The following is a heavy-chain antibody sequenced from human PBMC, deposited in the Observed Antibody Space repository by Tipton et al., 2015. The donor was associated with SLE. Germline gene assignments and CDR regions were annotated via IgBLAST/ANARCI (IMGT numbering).Heavy chain of an antibody. J-gene: IGHJ3*02. CDR3: AREGYCGGVCSLSEAFDI. D-gene: IGHD2-21*01. Sequence: TLSLTCAVYGGSFSGYYWSWIRQPPGKGLEWIGEINHSGSTNYNPSLKSRVTISVDTSKNQFSLKLSSVTAADTAVYYCAREGYCGGVCSLSEAFDIWGQGTMVTVSS. V-gene: IGHV4-34*01. CDR1: GGSFSGYY. CDR2: INHSGST.